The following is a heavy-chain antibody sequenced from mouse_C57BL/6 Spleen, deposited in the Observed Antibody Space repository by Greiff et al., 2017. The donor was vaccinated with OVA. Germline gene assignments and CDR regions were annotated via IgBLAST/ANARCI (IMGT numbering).Heavy chain of an antibody. D-gene: IGHD2-1*01. CDR3: AAYGNYPYYFDC. CDR2: INPNNGGT. J-gene: IGHJ2*01. CDR1: GYTFTDYN. V-gene: IGHV1-22*01. Sequence: VQLQQSGPELVKPGASVKMSCKASGYTFTDYNMHWVKQSHGKSLEWIGYINPNNGGTSYNQKFKGKATLTVNKSSSTAYMELRSLTSEDSAVYYCAAYGNYPYYFDCWGQGTTLTVSS.